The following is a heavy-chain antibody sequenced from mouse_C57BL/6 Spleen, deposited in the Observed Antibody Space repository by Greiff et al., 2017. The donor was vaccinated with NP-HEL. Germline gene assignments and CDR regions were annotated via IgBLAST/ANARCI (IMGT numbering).Heavy chain of an antibody. D-gene: IGHD2-4*01. CDR1: GYSITSGYY. CDR2: ISYDGSN. V-gene: IGHV3-6*01. Sequence: DVKLQESGPGLVKPSQSLSLTCSVTGYSITSGYYWNWIRQFPGNKLEWMGYISYDGSNNYNPSLNNRISITRDTSKNQFFLKLNSVTTEDTATYYCARVGDYDGYWYFDVWGTGTTVTVSS. J-gene: IGHJ1*03. CDR3: ARVGDYDGYWYFDV.